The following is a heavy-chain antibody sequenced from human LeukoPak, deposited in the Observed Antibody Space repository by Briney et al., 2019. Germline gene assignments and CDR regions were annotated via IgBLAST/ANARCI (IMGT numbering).Heavy chain of an antibody. D-gene: IGHD3-10*01. V-gene: IGHV3-9*01. J-gene: IGHJ3*02. CDR3: AKDMRGSGSYQDDAFDI. CDR1: GFTFSDYY. Sequence: GGSLRLSCAASGFTFSDYYMSWIRQAPGKGLEWVSGISWNSGSIGYADSVKGRFTISRDNAKNSLYLQMNSLRAEDTALYYCAKDMRGSGSYQDDAFDIWGQGTMVTVSS. CDR2: ISWNSGSI.